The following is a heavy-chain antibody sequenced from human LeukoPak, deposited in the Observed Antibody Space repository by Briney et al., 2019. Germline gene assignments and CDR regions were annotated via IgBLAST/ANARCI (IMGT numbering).Heavy chain of an antibody. CDR1: GDSVFSNSAA. CDR2: TYYRSKWYN. CDR3: AREGARGGPMGCSGGSCYRGYYYYYGMDV. D-gene: IGHD2-15*01. V-gene: IGHV6-1*01. Sequence: SQTLSLTCAISGDSVFSNSAAWNWIRQSPSRGLEWLGRTYYRSKWYNDYAVSVKSRITINSDTSKNQFSLQLNSVTPEDAAVYYCAREGARGGPMGCSGGSCYRGYYYYYGMDVWGQGTTVTVSS. J-gene: IGHJ6*02.